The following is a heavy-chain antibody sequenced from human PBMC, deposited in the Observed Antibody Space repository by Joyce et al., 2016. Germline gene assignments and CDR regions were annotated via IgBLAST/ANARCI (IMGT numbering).Heavy chain of an antibody. CDR2: FHPEDGKT. Sequence: QVHSVQSGAEVKKPGASVKVSCKVSGYSLSELSMHWVRQAPGKGLEWMGGFHPEDGKTIYAPKFQGRVTMTEDTSTDTAYMELSSVRFEDTATYYCATSYSVDFWGQGTLVTVSS. V-gene: IGHV1-24*01. J-gene: IGHJ4*02. CDR1: GYSLSELS. D-gene: IGHD3-10*01. CDR3: ATSYSVDF.